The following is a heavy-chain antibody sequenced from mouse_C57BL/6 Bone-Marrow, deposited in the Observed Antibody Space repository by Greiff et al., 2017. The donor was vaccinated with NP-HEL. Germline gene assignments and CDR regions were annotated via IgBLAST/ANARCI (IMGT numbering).Heavy chain of an antibody. Sequence: QVTLKVSGPGILQPSQTLSLTCSFSGFSLSTFGMGVGWIRQPSGKGLEWLAHIWWDDDKHYNPALKSRLTISKDTSKNQVFLKIANVDTADTATYYCARTSYYGSSYSWFAYWGQGTLVTVSA. J-gene: IGHJ3*01. CDR2: IWWDDDK. D-gene: IGHD1-1*01. CDR3: ARTSYYGSSYSWFAY. V-gene: IGHV8-8*01. CDR1: GFSLSTFGMG.